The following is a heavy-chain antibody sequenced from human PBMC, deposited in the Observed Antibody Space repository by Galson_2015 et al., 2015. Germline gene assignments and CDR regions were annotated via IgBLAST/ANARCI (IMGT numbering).Heavy chain of an antibody. D-gene: IGHD2/OR15-2a*01. Sequence: SLRLSCAGSGFDFGDFAMTWLRQAPGKGLEWVGFVRVSTFGATTEIAASVRGRFAISRNDSKSVAYLHMTSLRTEDTAVYYCARRINNYDSWGQGTRVIVPS. J-gene: IGHJ4*02. V-gene: IGHV3-49*03. CDR2: VRVSTFGATT. CDR1: GFDFGDFA. CDR3: ARRINNYDS.